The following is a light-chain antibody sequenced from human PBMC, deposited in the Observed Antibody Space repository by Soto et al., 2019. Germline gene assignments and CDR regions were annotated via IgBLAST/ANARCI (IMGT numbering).Light chain of an antibody. CDR2: AAS. Sequence: DLPMTQSPSSLSASVGDRVTITCRASQSISNSLNWYQQKPGKAPDLLIYAASNLQSGVPSRFTGSGSGTDFTLTISSLQPEDFTTYYCQQSYSSPQMYTFGQGTKLEIK. V-gene: IGKV1-39*01. CDR1: QSISNS. CDR3: QQSYSSPQMYT. J-gene: IGKJ2*01.